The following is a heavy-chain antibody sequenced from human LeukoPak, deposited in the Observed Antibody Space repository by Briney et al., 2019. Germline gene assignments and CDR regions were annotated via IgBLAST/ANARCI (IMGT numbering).Heavy chain of an antibody. J-gene: IGHJ4*02. Sequence: SETLSLTCTVSGGSISSSSYYWGWIRQPPGKGLEWIGSIYYSGSTYYNPSLKSRVTISVDPSKNQFSLKLSSVTAADTAVYYCASSRYYFDYWGQGTLVTVSS. V-gene: IGHV4-39*01. CDR3: ASSRYYFDY. CDR1: GGSISSSSYY. CDR2: IYYSGST.